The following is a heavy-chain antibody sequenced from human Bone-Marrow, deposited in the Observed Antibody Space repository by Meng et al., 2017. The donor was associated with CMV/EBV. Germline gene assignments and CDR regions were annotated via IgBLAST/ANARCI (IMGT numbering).Heavy chain of an antibody. CDR1: GFTFSSYA. D-gene: IGHD2-2*01. CDR2: INEDGSEK. Sequence: GESLKISCAASGFTFSSYAMSWVRQAPGKGLEWVANINEDGSEKYYVGSVRGRFTISRDNGENSLFLQMSRLRVEDTAVYYCGPSSSGRGGFDFWGQGTLVTVSS. CDR3: GPSSSGRGGFDF. V-gene: IGHV3-7*01. J-gene: IGHJ4*02.